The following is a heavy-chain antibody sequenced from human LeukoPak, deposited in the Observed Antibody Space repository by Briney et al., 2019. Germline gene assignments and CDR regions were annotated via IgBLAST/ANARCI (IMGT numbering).Heavy chain of an antibody. D-gene: IGHD3-22*01. CDR3: ARDYRLLLLMDAFDI. V-gene: IGHV3-30*03. J-gene: IGHJ3*02. CDR2: ISYDGSNK. CDR1: GFTVSNNY. Sequence: GGSLRLSCAASGFTVSNNYMSWIRQAPGKGLEWVAVISYDGSNKYYADSVKGRFTISRDNSKNTLYLQMNSLRAEDTAVYYCARDYRLLLLMDAFDIWGQGTMVTVSS.